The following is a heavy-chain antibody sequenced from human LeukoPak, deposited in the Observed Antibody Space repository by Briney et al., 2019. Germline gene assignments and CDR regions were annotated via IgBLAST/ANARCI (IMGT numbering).Heavy chain of an antibody. CDR1: GYTFTSYD. J-gene: IGHJ4*02. D-gene: IGHD3-10*01. CDR3: ARGPTMVRGGLAEDY. V-gene: IGHV1-8*01. Sequence: ASVKVSCKASGYTFTSYDINGVRQATGQGLEWMGWMNPNSGNTGYAQKFQGRVTMTRNTSISIAYMELSSLRSEDTAVYYCARGPTMVRGGLAEDYWGPGTLVTVSS. CDR2: MNPNSGNT.